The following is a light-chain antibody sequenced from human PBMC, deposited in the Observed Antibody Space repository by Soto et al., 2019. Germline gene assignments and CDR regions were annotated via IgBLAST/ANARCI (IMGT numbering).Light chain of an antibody. V-gene: IGKV4-1*01. CDR2: WAS. Sequence: DIVMTQSPDSLAVSLGERATINCKSSQSVLYSSNNKNYLAWYQQKPGQPPNLLIYWASTRESGVPDRFSGSGSGTDFTLTIRSLQTEDVAVYFCQQYYSTPPAFGGGTKVEIK. J-gene: IGKJ4*01. CDR1: QSVLYSSNNKNY. CDR3: QQYYSTPPA.